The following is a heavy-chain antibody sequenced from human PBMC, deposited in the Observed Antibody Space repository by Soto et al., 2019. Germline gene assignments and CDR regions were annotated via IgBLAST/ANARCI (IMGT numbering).Heavy chain of an antibody. CDR1: GFTFSSYG. CDR2: ISYDGSNK. Sequence: GGSLRLSCAASGFTFSSYGMHWVRQAPGKGLEWVAVISYDGSNKYYADSVKGRFTISRDNSKNTLYLQMNSLRAEDTAVYYCAKDRAITMIVVAPFDYWGQGTLVTVSS. V-gene: IGHV3-30*18. J-gene: IGHJ4*02. CDR3: AKDRAITMIVVAPFDY. D-gene: IGHD3-22*01.